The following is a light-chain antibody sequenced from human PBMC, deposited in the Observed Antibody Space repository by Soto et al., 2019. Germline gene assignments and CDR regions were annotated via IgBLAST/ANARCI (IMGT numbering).Light chain of an antibody. CDR3: SSHTSSSTPYV. Sequence: QSALTQPASVSGSPGQSITISCTGTSSDVGGYNYVSWYQQHPGKAPKLMIYDVSNRPSGVSNRFSGSKSGNTASLTISGLQAEDEADYYCSSHTSSSTPYVFGTGTKVNVL. CDR2: DVS. J-gene: IGLJ1*01. CDR1: SSDVGGYNY. V-gene: IGLV2-14*01.